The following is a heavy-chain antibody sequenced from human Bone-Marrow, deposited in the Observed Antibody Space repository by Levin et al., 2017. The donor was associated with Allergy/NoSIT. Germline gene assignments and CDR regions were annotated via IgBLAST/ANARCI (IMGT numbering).Heavy chain of an antibody. V-gene: IGHV1-8*01. D-gene: IGHD6-13*01. CDR1: GYTFTSYD. CDR2: MNPNSGNT. CDR3: ARLEQQLVTGGYYYYYMDV. J-gene: IGHJ6*03. Sequence: ASVKVSCKASGYTFTSYDINWVRQATGQGLEWMGWMNPNSGNTGYAQKFQGRVTMTRNTSISTAYMELSSLRSEDTAVYYCARLEQQLVTGGYYYYYMDVWGKGTTVTVSS.